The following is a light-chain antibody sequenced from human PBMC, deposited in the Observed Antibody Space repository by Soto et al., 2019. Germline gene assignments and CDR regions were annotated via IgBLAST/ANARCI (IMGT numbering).Light chain of an antibody. J-gene: IGLJ1*01. CDR2: NNN. Sequence: QSALTQPPSASGTPGQRVTISCSGGSSNIGTNAVNWYQQLPGTAPKLLIYNNNQRPSGVPDRFSGSKSGTSASLAISGPQSEDEADYYCAAWDDSLNGYVFGTGTKLTVL. V-gene: IGLV1-44*01. CDR1: SSNIGTNA. CDR3: AAWDDSLNGYV.